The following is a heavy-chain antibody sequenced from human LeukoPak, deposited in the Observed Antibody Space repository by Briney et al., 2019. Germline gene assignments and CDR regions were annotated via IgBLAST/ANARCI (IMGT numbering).Heavy chain of an antibody. CDR1: GFTVSSNY. D-gene: IGHD6-13*01. J-gene: IGHJ4*02. V-gene: IGHV3-66*01. Sequence: GGSLRLSCAASGFTVSSNYMSWVRQAPGKGLEWVSVIYSGGSTYYADSVEGRFTISRDNSKNTLYLQMNGLRAEDTAVYYCARAPVAAAGREGFDYWGQGTLVTVSS. CDR3: ARAPVAAAGREGFDY. CDR2: IYSGGST.